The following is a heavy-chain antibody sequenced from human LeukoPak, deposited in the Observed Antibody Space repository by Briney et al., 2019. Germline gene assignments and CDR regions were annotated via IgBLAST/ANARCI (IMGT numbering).Heavy chain of an antibody. V-gene: IGHV4-59*01. CDR1: GGTISSYY. D-gene: IGHD6-19*01. CDR3: GREAAQAGAHYMDV. J-gene: IGHJ6*03. Sequence: SETLSLTGSVSGGTISSYYWGWIRQPPGKGLEWIVYIYYSGSSYYNHSLKSGVIISVETSSNVFSLLMSFVTAADAALYYCGREAAQAGAHYMDVWGKGTTVTISS. CDR2: IYYSGSS.